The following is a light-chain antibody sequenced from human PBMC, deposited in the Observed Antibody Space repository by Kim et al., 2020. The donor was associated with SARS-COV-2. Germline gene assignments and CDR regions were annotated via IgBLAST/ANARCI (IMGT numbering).Light chain of an antibody. CDR3: KKYNSAPWT. CDR1: QDIANS. V-gene: IGKV1-27*01. J-gene: IGKJ1*01. CDR2: AAS. Sequence: ASVGDRVTITCRASQDIANSLAWYQQKPGKVPQVLIYAASTLQSGVPSRFSGSGSGTEFTLTIGSLQTEDVATYYCKKYNSAPWTFGPGTKVDIK.